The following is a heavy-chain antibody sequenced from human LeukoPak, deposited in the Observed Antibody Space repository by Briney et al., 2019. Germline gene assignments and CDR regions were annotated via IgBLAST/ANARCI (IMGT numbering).Heavy chain of an antibody. CDR2: INHSGST. D-gene: IGHD6-13*01. CDR1: GGSFSGYY. Sequence: SETLSLTCAVYGGSFSGYYWSWIRQPPGKGLEWIGEINHSGSTNYNPSLKSRVTISVDTSKNQFSLKLRSVTAADTAVYYCARGPHIAAAGTGRSWNYWGQGTLVTVSS. CDR3: ARGPHIAAAGTGRSWNY. J-gene: IGHJ4*02. V-gene: IGHV4-34*01.